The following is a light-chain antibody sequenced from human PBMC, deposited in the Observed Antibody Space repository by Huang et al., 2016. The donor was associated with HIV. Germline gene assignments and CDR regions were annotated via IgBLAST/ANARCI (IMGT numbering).Light chain of an antibody. V-gene: IGKV1-NL1*01. Sequence: DIQMTQSPSSLSASVGDKVSIPCRARQAISNSLVWYQQQPGKAPKLLLYGASRVESGVASRFSGSGSGTDYTLTISSLQPEDFATYYCQQYFSTPRTFGQGTKVEIK. CDR3: QQYFSTPRT. CDR1: QAISNS. J-gene: IGKJ1*01. CDR2: GAS.